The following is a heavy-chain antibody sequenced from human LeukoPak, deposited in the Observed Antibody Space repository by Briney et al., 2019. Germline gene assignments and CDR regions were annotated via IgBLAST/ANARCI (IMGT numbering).Heavy chain of an antibody. V-gene: IGHV3-21*01. CDR2: ISTGSSSI. D-gene: IGHD2-21*02. CDR1: GFTFSTYS. CDR3: ARAPPYCGGDCSDWYFDL. J-gene: IGHJ2*01. Sequence: GGSLRLSCAASGFTFSTYSMNWVRQAPGKGLEWVSSISTGSSSIYYADSVKGRFTISSDKAKTSLYLQMKSLSAEDTAVYYCARAPPYCGGDCSDWYFDLWGRGPLVTVSS.